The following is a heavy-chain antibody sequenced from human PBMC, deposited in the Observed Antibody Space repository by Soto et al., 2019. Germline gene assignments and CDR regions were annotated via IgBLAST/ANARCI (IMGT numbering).Heavy chain of an antibody. CDR2: IIPIFGTA. CDR1: GGTFSSYA. Sequence: QVQLVQSGAEVKKPGSSVKVSCKASGGTFSSYAISWVRQAPGQGLEWMGGIIPIFGTANYAQKVQGRVTITADESTSTAYRELSSLRSEDTAVYYCARGKVGGGYSAPFDYWGQGTLVTVSS. V-gene: IGHV1-69*01. CDR3: ARGKVGGGYSAPFDY. J-gene: IGHJ4*02. D-gene: IGHD5-18*01.